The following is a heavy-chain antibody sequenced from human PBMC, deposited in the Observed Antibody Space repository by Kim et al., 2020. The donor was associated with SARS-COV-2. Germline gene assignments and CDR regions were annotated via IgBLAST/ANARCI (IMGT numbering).Heavy chain of an antibody. Sequence: SETLSLTCTVSGGSISSYYWSWIRQPPGKGLEWIGYIYYSGSTNYNPSLKSRVTISVDTSKNQFSLKLSSVTAADTAVYYCARETYYYDSSGPWGYYYYGMDVWGQGTTVTVSS. V-gene: IGHV4-59*01. D-gene: IGHD3-22*01. CDR3: ARETYYYDSSGPWGYYYYGMDV. CDR2: IYYSGST. J-gene: IGHJ6*02. CDR1: GGSISSYY.